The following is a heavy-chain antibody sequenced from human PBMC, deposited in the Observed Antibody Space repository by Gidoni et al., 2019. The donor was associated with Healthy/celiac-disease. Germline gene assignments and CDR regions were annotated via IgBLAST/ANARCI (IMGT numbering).Heavy chain of an antibody. CDR2: ISSSSSTI. V-gene: IGHV3-48*01. Sequence: LSCAASGFTFSSYSMNWVRQAPGKGLEWVSYISSSSSTIYYADSVKGRFTISRDNAKNSLYLQMNSLRAEDTAVYYCARDYGSGSYYYYYYGMDVWGQGTTVTVSS. D-gene: IGHD3-10*01. CDR3: ARDYGSGSYYYYYYGMDV. J-gene: IGHJ6*02. CDR1: GFTFSSYS.